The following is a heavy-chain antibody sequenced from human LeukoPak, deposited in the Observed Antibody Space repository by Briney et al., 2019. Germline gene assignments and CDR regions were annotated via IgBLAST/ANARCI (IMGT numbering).Heavy chain of an antibody. D-gene: IGHD3-22*01. CDR2: IYYSGST. CDR3: ARGGISKNYYDIGY. V-gene: IGHV4-59*01. CDR1: GGSISSYY. Sequence: PSETLSLTRTVSGGSISSYYWSWIRQPPGKGLEWIGYIYYSGSTNYNPSLKSRVTISVDTSKNQFSLKLSSVTAADTAVYYCARGGISKNYYDIGYWGQGTLVTVSS. J-gene: IGHJ4*02.